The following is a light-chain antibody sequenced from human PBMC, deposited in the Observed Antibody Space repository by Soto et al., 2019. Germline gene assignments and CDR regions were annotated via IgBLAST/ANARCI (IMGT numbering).Light chain of an antibody. V-gene: IGLV2-8*01. CDR2: EVT. CDR1: SSDVGGYDY. Sequence: QSALTQPPSASGSPGRSVTISCTGTSSDVGGYDYVSWFQQHPGKAPKLIIYEVTKRPSGVPDRFSASKSGNTASLTVSGIQAEDEADYYCSSFVAGNNYWGFGGGTKLTVL. CDR3: SSFVAGNNYWG. J-gene: IGLJ3*02.